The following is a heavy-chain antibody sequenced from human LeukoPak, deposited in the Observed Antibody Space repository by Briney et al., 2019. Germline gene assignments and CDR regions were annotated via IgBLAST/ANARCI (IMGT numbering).Heavy chain of an antibody. J-gene: IGHJ4*02. D-gene: IGHD1-1*01. CDR2: INHSGST. V-gene: IGHV4-34*01. CDR1: GGSFSGYY. CDR3: ARGDQLEGANDY. Sequence: TSETLSLTCAVYGGSFSGYYWSWIRQPPGKGLEWIGEINHSGSTNYNPSLKSRVTISVDTSKNQFSLKLSSVTAADTAVYYCARGDQLEGANDYWGQGTLVTVSS.